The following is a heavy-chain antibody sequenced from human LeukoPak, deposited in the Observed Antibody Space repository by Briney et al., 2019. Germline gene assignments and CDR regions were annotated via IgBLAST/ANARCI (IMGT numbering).Heavy chain of an antibody. J-gene: IGHJ6*02. D-gene: IGHD3-22*01. CDR2: IIPILGIA. CDR3: ARVMLDYYDSSGYYPSYYYYGMDV. Sequence: GASVKVSCKASGGTFSSYAISWVRQAPGQGPEWMGRIIPILGIANYAQKFQGRVTITADKSTSTAYMELSSLRSEDTAVYYCARVMLDYYDSSGYYPSYYYYGMDVWGQGTTVTVSS. V-gene: IGHV1-69*04. CDR1: GGTFSSYA.